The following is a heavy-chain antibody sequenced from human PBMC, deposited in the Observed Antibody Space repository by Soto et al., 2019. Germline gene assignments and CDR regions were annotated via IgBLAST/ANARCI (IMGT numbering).Heavy chain of an antibody. CDR2: IKQDGSEK. Sequence: GGSLRLSCAASGFTFSNYWMSWVRRAPGKGLEWVANIKQDGSEKYYVDSVKGRFTISRDNAKNSLYLQMNSLRVEDAAVYYCASRSGAFDIWGQGTMVTVSS. CDR3: ASRSGAFDI. CDR1: GFTFSNYW. V-gene: IGHV3-7*01. D-gene: IGHD6-25*01. J-gene: IGHJ3*02.